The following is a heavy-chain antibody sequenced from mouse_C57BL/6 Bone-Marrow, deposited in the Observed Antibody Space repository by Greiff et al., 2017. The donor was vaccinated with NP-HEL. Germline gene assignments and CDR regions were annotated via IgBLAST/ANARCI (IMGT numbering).Heavy chain of an antibody. CDR3: AREESIVQYYFEY. D-gene: IGHD2-12*01. Sequence: YLFIPFSSFPLSFNSSFYTFPLSLMHWVKHMPVQGLEWIGEIDPSDSYTNYNQKFKGTSTLTVDKSSSTAYMQLSSLTSEDAAVYYCAREESIVQYYFEYWGKGTTLTVSS. V-gene: IGHV1-69*01. CDR2: IDPSDSYT. CDR1: FYTFPLSL. J-gene: IGHJ2*01.